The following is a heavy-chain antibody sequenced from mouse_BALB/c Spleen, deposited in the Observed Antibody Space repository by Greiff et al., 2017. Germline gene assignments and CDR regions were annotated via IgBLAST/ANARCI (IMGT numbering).Heavy chain of an antibody. CDR2: ISDGGSYT. CDR3: ARDLADGYLAY. D-gene: IGHD2-3*01. J-gene: IGHJ3*01. Sequence: EVKLMESGGGLVKPGGSLKLSCAASGFTFSDYYMYWVRQTPEKRLEWVATISDGGSYTYYPDSVKGRFTISRDNAKNNLYLQMSSLKSEDTAMYYCARDLADGYLAYWGQGTLVTVSA. V-gene: IGHV5-4*02. CDR1: GFTFSDYY.